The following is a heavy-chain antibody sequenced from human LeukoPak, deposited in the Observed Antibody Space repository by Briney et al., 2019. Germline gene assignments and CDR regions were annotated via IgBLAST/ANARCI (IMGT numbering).Heavy chain of an antibody. CDR2: IKEDGSEK. D-gene: IGHD3-3*01. J-gene: IGHJ4*02. CDR1: GFTFSSYE. V-gene: IGHV3-7*01. CDR3: ATMGY. Sequence: GGSLRLSCAASGFTFSSYEMNWVRQAPGKGLEWVANIKEDGSEKYYVDSVKGRFTISRDNAKNSLYLQMNSLRAEDTALYYCATMGYWGQGTLVTVSS.